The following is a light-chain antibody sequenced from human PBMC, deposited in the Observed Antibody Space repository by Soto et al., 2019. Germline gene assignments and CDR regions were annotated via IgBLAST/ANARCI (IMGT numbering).Light chain of an antibody. CDR1: QSVSSD. V-gene: IGKV3-15*01. J-gene: IGKJ1*01. CDR3: QQYNNWPRT. Sequence: EIVLTQSPATLSLSPGERATLSCRASQSVSSDLAWYHQKPGQAPRPLIYGASTRATGIPARFSGSGSGTEFTLTINSLQSEDFAVYYCQQYNNWPRTFGQGTKVDI. CDR2: GAS.